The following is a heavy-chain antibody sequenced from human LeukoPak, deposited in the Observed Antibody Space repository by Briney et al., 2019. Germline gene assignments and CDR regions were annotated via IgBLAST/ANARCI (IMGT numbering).Heavy chain of an antibody. V-gene: IGHV1-69*13. CDR2: IIPIFGTA. Sequence: GASVKVSCKASGGTFSSYAISWVRQAPGQGLEWMGGIIPIFGTANYAQKFQGRVTITADESTSTAYMELSSLRSEDTAVYYCARGYGGNLDNWFDPWGQGTLVTVSS. CDR1: GGTFSSYA. J-gene: IGHJ5*02. D-gene: IGHD4-23*01. CDR3: ARGYGGNLDNWFDP.